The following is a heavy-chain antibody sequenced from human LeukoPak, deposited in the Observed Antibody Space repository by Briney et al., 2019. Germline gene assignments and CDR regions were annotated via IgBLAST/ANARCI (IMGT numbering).Heavy chain of an antibody. Sequence: PSETLSLTCTVSGGSISTSSYYWSWIRQPPGKGLEWIGYIYYSGSTNYNPSLKSRVTISVDTSKNQFSLKLSSVTAADTAVYYCARIQLSSDSWYFDLWGRGTLVTVSS. V-gene: IGHV4-61*01. D-gene: IGHD3-22*01. CDR2: IYYSGST. J-gene: IGHJ2*01. CDR1: GGSISTSSYY. CDR3: ARIQLSSDSWYFDL.